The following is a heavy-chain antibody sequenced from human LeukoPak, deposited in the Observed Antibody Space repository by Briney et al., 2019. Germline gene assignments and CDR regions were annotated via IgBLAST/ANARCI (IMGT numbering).Heavy chain of an antibody. CDR2: IYHSGST. Sequence: SETLSLTCTVSGYSISSGYYWGWIRQPPGKGLEWIGSIYHSGSTYYNPSLKSRVTIAVDTSKNQFSLKLSSVTAADTAVYYCASGGVVLYDYYYGMDVWGQGTTVTVSS. V-gene: IGHV4-38-2*02. CDR1: GYSISSGYY. CDR3: ASGGVVLYDYYYGMDV. D-gene: IGHD3-16*01. J-gene: IGHJ6*02.